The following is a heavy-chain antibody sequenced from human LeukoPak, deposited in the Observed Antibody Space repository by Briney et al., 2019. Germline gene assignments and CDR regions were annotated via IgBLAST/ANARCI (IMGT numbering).Heavy chain of an antibody. Sequence: SETLSLTCAVYGGSFSGYYWSWIRQPPGKGLEWIGEINHSGSTNYNPSLKSRVTISVDTSKNQLSLKLSSVTAADTAVYYCARSLYSSSWYYFDYWGQGTLVTVSS. V-gene: IGHV4-34*01. CDR2: INHSGST. J-gene: IGHJ4*02. CDR3: ARSLYSSSWYYFDY. D-gene: IGHD6-13*01. CDR1: GGSFSGYY.